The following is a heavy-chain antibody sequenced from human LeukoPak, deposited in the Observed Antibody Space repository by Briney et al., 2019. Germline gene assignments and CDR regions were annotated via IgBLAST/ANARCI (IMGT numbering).Heavy chain of an antibody. CDR1: GYSISSGYY. CDR3: AREPPSGLTYAFDV. CDR2: IYASGST. D-gene: IGHD3-22*01. Sequence: SETLSLTCTVSGYSISSGYYWGWIRQPPGKGLEWIGRIYASGSTNYNPSLKSRVTISVDRSKYQFSLKLSSVTAADTAVYYCAREPPSGLTYAFDVWGQGTMVTVSS. V-gene: IGHV4-38-2*02. J-gene: IGHJ3*01.